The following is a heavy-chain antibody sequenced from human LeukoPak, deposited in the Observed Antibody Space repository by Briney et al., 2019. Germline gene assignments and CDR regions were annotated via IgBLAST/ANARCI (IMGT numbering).Heavy chain of an antibody. D-gene: IGHD5-18*01. Sequence: LSLTCAVSGGSISSGGYSWSWIRQAPGKGLEWVSYISSSGSTIYYADSVKGRFTISRDNAKNSLYLQMNSLRAEDTAVYYCAREFEEYSYGPDYWGQGTLVTVSS. CDR3: AREFEEYSYGPDY. CDR2: ISSSGSTI. CDR1: GGSISSGGYS. J-gene: IGHJ4*02. V-gene: IGHV3-11*01.